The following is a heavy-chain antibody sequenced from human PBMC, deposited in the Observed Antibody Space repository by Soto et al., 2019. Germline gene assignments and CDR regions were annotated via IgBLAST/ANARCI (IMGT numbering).Heavy chain of an antibody. Sequence: SETLSLTCSVSGASIRSGGYYWSWLRQSPGKGLEWIGHIYYTGSTFYSPSLKSRLTISLDTSKNQFSLDLGSVTAADTAMYYCARIETASIKWGRGTLVTVSS. CDR2: IYYTGST. CDR1: GASIRSGGYY. J-gene: IGHJ4*02. CDR3: ARIETASIK. V-gene: IGHV4-31*03.